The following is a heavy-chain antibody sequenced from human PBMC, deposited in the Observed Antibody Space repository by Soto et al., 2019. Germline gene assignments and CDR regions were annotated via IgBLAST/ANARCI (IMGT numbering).Heavy chain of an antibody. CDR2: IYYSGST. CDR1: GGSISSYY. J-gene: IGHJ3*01. CDR3: ARVWGGGFDF. Sequence: TSETLSLTCTVSGGSISSYYWSWIRQPPGKGLEWIGYIYYSGSTNYNPSLKSRVTISVDTSKNQLSLKLSSVTAADTAVYYCARVWGGGFDFWGQGTMVTVSS. V-gene: IGHV4-59*01. D-gene: IGHD3-10*01.